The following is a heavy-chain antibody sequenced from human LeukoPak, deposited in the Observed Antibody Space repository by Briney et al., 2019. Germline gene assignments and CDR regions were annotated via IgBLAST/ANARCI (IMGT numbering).Heavy chain of an antibody. Sequence: GGSLRLSCAASGFTVSSNYMSWVRQAPGKGLEWVSVIYSGGSTYYADSVKGRFTISRDNSKNTLYLQMNSLRAEDTAVYYCARERARYGSGSYYNDGGYFDYWGQGTLVTVSS. J-gene: IGHJ4*02. CDR1: GFTVSSNY. D-gene: IGHD3-10*01. V-gene: IGHV3-53*01. CDR2: IYSGGST. CDR3: ARERARYGSGSYYNDGGYFDY.